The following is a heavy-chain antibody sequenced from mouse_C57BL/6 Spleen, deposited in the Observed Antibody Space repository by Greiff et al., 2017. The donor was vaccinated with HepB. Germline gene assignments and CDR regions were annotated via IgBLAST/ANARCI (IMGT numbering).Heavy chain of an antibody. J-gene: IGHJ4*01. D-gene: IGHD2-4*01. V-gene: IGHV1-82*01. CDR1: GYAFSSSW. Sequence: VQLQQSGPELVQPGASVKISCKASGYAFSSSWMNWVKQRPGKGLEWIGRIYSGDGDTNSNRKVTGKATLTADKSSSTAYMKLSSLTSEDCAVYICARRGYEYDYAMDYWGQRTSVTVSS. CDR2: IYSGDGDT. CDR3: ARRGYEYDYAMDY.